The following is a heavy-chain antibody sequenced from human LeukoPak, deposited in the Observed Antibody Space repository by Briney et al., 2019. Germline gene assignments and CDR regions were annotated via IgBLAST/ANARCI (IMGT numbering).Heavy chain of an antibody. D-gene: IGHD3-10*01. CDR3: ARWGSGSYQRPS. CDR1: GGSLRGYY. Sequence: PSETLSLTCDVYGGSLRGYYWSWIRQPPGKGLEWIGEINYGGSTTYNPSLKSQVTISIDTSKNQFPLNLTSATAADTAVYYCARWGSGSYQRPSWGQGTMVTVSS. V-gene: IGHV4-34*01. J-gene: IGHJ5*02. CDR2: INYGGST.